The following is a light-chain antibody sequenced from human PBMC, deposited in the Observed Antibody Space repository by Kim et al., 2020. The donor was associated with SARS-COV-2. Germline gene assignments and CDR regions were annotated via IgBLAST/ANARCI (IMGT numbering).Light chain of an antibody. V-gene: IGKV3-15*01. CDR3: QQYHNWPLYT. CDR2: GAS. CDR1: QTVHNN. Sequence: EIVMTQSPVTLSLSPGERATLSCRASQTVHNNLAWYQQKPGQAPSLLVYGASTRATGVPPRCSGSGSGTQYTLTISSLQSDDVAVYYCQQYHNWPLYTFGQGTKLEI. J-gene: IGKJ2*01.